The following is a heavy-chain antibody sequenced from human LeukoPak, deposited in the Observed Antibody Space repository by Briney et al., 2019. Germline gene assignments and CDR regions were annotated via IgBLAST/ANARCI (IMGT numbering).Heavy chain of an antibody. CDR3: ARDPVPAAARHFDY. J-gene: IGHJ4*02. D-gene: IGHD2-2*01. CDR1: GFTFSSYA. CDR2: TSSDGNIK. Sequence: PGRSLRLSCAASGFTFSSYAMHWVRQAPGKGLEWVAVTSSDGNIKYYADSVKGRFTISRDNSKNTLYLQMNNLRGEDTGVYYCARDPVPAAARHFDYWGQGTLVTVSS. V-gene: IGHV3-30-3*01.